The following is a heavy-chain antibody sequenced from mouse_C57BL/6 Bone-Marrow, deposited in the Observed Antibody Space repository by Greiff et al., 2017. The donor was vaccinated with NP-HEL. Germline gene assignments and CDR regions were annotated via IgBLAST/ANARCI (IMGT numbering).Heavy chain of an antibody. CDR1: GYTFTDYY. CDR3: ARSGNYYGSGVDY. V-gene: IGHV1-19*01. CDR2: INPYNGGT. D-gene: IGHD1-1*01. Sequence: EVQLQQSGPVLVKPGASVKMSCKASGYTFTDYYMNWVKQSHGKSLEWIGVINPYNGGTSYNQKFKGKATLTVDKSSSTAYMELNSLTSEYSAVYYCARSGNYYGSGVDYWGQGTSVTVSS. J-gene: IGHJ4*01.